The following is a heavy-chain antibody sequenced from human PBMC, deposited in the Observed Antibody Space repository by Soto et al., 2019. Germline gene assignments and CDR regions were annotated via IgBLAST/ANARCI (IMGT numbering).Heavy chain of an antibody. D-gene: IGHD2-2*02. CDR3: ARYCSSTSCYKGEGYYYYGMDV. J-gene: IGHJ6*02. Sequence: VQLVESGGGVVQPGRSLRLSCAASGFTFSSYSMNWVRQAPGKGLEWGSSISSSSSYIYYADSVKGRFTISRDNAKNSLYLQMNSLRAEDTAVYYCARYCSSTSCYKGEGYYYYGMDVWGQGTTVTVSS. CDR1: GFTFSSYS. V-gene: IGHV3-21*01. CDR2: ISSSSSYI.